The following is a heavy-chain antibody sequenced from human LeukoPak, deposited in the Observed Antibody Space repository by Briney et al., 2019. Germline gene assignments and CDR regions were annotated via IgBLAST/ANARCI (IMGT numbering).Heavy chain of an antibody. Sequence: ASVTVSCKASGGTFSSYAISWVRQAPGQGLEWMGGIIPIFGTANYAQKFQGRGTITTDESTSTAYMELSSLRSEDTAVYYCARVSYDFWSGHGGDYYYYMDVWGKGTTVTVSS. CDR1: GGTFSSYA. J-gene: IGHJ6*03. V-gene: IGHV1-69*05. CDR3: ARVSYDFWSGHGGDYYYYMDV. D-gene: IGHD3-3*01. CDR2: IIPIFGTA.